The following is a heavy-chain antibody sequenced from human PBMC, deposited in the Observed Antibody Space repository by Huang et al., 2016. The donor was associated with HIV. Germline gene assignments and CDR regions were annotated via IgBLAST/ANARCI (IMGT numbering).Heavy chain of an antibody. Sequence: QVQLVESGGGVVQPGRYLILSCAASGFTFSSYGMHWVRQAPGKGLEWVAVISYDKSNKYYADSVKGRLTISRDNSKNTLYLQINSLTTEDTAVYYCAKGGRAAAVMDVWGKGTTVTVSS. V-gene: IGHV3-30*18. CDR2: ISYDKSNK. CDR1: GFTFSSYG. CDR3: AKGGRAAAVMDV. D-gene: IGHD6-13*01. J-gene: IGHJ6*04.